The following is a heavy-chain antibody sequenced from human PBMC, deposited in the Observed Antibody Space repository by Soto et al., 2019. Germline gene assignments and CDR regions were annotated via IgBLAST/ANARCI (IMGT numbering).Heavy chain of an antibody. Sequence: ASVKVSCKASGYTFTSYYMHWVRQAPGQGLEWMGIINPSGGSTSYAQKFQGRVTMTRDTSTSTVYMELSSLRSEDTAVYYCARDGIFYDFWSGSHWIDPRGQGTLVTVSS. CDR3: ARDGIFYDFWSGSHWIDP. CDR1: GYTFTSYY. CDR2: INPSGGST. J-gene: IGHJ5*02. V-gene: IGHV1-46*03. D-gene: IGHD3-3*01.